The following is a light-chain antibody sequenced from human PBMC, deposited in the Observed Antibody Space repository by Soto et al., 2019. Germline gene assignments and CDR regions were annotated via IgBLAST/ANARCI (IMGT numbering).Light chain of an antibody. J-gene: IGLJ3*02. Sequence: QSALTQPASVSGSPGQSITIACTGTYSDGGSYNLVSWYQHHPGKAPKLIIYEVGERPSGVPVRFSGSKSGSTASLTISGLQAEDEADYYCCSFAGTSTWAFGGGTKVTAL. V-gene: IGLV2-23*02. CDR3: CSFAGTSTWA. CDR2: EVG. CDR1: YSDGGSYNL.